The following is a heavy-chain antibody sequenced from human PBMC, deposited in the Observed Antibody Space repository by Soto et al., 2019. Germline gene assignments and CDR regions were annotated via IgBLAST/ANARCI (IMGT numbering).Heavy chain of an antibody. D-gene: IGHD3-3*01. CDR3: AKDGVQYYDFWSGSMPGYYYYGMDV. CDR1: GFTFSSFA. V-gene: IGHV3-23*01. Sequence: QSGGSLRLSCAASGFTFSSFAMSWVRQAPGKGLEWVSAISGSGGSTYYADSVKGRFTISRDNSKNTLYLQMNSLRAEDTAVYYCAKDGVQYYDFWSGSMPGYYYYGMDVWGQGTTVTVSS. J-gene: IGHJ6*02. CDR2: ISGSGGST.